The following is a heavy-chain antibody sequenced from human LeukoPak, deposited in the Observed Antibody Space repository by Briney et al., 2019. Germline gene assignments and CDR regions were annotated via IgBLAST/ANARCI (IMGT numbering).Heavy chain of an antibody. CDR2: ISGSGGST. D-gene: IGHD5-18*01. Sequence: PGGSLRLSCAASGFTFSSYAMSWVRQAPGKGLEWVSAISGSGGSTYYADSVKGRFTISRDNSKNTLYLQMNGLRAEDTAVYYCAKDGSWIQLWLPNYWGQGTLVTVSS. V-gene: IGHV3-23*01. CDR1: GFTFSSYA. CDR3: AKDGSWIQLWLPNY. J-gene: IGHJ4*02.